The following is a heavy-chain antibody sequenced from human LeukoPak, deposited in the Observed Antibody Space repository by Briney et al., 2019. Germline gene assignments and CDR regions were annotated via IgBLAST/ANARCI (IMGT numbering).Heavy chain of an antibody. CDR2: IIPIFGTA. Sequence: ASVKVSCKASGGTFSSYAISWVRQAPGQGLEWMGGIIPIFGTANYAQKFQGRVTITSDKSTSTAYMELSSLRSEDTAVYYCARDRFDYRVDRNWFDPWGQGTLVTVSS. J-gene: IGHJ5*02. D-gene: IGHD4-11*01. V-gene: IGHV1-69*06. CDR3: ARDRFDYRVDRNWFDP. CDR1: GGTFSSYA.